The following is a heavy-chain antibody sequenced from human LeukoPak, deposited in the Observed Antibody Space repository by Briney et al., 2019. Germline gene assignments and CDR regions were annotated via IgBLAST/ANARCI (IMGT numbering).Heavy chain of an antibody. V-gene: IGHV3-74*01. D-gene: IGHD4-11*01. J-gene: IGHJ5*02. CDR3: ARDNSPGWFGP. CDR2: IKMDGSSI. CDR1: GFIFSSRW. Sequence: GGSLRLSCAASGFIFSSRWMHWVRRGPGKGLEWVSRIKMDGSSIDYADSVRGRFTVSRDNAKNTRYLEMNSLRVEDTAVYYCARDNSPGWFGPWGQGALVTVSS.